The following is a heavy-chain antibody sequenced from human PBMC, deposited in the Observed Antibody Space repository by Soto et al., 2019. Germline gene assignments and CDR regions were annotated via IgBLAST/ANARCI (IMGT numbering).Heavy chain of an antibody. J-gene: IGHJ3*02. CDR1: GYTLTELS. CDR3: ATVMHNWNDIPAFDI. V-gene: IGHV1-24*01. D-gene: IGHD1-20*01. CDR2: FDPEDGET. Sequence: SVKVSCKVSGYTLTELSMHWVRQAPGKGLEWMGGFDPEDGETIYAQKFQGRVTMTEDTSTDTAYMELSSLRSEDTAVYYCATVMHNWNDIPAFDIWGQGTMVTVSS.